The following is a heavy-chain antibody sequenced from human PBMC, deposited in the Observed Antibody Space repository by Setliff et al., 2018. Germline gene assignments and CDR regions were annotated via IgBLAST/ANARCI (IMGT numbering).Heavy chain of an antibody. CDR3: ARLRGAFDY. Sequence: KLSETLSLTCTVSGGSISSGSYYWSWIRQPAGKGLEWIGHIYTSGSTNYNPSLKSRVTISVDTSKNQFSLKLSSVTAADTAVYYCARLRGAFDYWGQGTLVTVSS. J-gene: IGHJ4*02. D-gene: IGHD3-16*01. CDR1: GGSISSGSYY. CDR2: IYTSGST. V-gene: IGHV4-61*09.